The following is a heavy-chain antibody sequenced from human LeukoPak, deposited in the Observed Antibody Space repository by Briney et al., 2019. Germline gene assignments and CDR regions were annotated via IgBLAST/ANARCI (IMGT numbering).Heavy chain of an antibody. CDR3: ASGPAVAGRSDY. Sequence: GGSLRLSCAASGFTFSSYGMHWVRQAPGKGLEWVAFIRYDGSNKYYADSVKGRFTISRDNSKNTLYLQMNSLRAEDTAVYYCASGPAVAGRSDYWGQGTLVTVSS. J-gene: IGHJ4*02. V-gene: IGHV3-30*02. D-gene: IGHD6-19*01. CDR1: GFTFSSYG. CDR2: IRYDGSNK.